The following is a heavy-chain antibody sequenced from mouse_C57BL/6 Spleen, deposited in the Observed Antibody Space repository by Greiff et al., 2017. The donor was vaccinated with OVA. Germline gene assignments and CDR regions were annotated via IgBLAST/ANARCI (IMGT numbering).Heavy chain of an antibody. CDR2: ISDGGSYT. V-gene: IGHV5-4*01. Sequence: EVQVVESGGGLVKPGGSLKLSCADSGFTFSSYVMSWVRQTPEKRLEWVATISDGGSYTYYPDNVKGRFTISRDNVKSNLYLQMSHLKSEDTAMYYCARGDWAFAYWGQGTLVTVSA. J-gene: IGHJ3*01. CDR3: ARGDWAFAY. CDR1: GFTFSSYV. D-gene: IGHD4-1*01.